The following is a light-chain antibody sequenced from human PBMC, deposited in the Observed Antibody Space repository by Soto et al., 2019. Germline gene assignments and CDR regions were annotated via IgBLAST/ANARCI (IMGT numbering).Light chain of an antibody. Sequence: DIQLTQSPSFLSASVGDRVTITCRASQGISSYLAWYRLKPGKAPELLISTASTLQSGVPSRFSGSGSGTEFTLTISSLQPEDFATYYCQQLDSYPRTFGQGTKVDIK. V-gene: IGKV1-9*01. CDR1: QGISSY. CDR3: QQLDSYPRT. J-gene: IGKJ1*01. CDR2: TAS.